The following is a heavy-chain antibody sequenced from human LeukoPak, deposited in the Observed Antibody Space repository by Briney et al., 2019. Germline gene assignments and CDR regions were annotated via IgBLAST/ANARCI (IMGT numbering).Heavy chain of an antibody. J-gene: IGHJ4*02. CDR3: AKGGRFLDY. Sequence: GGSLRLSCAASGFTFSSYAMHWVRQAPGKGLEWVAVISYDGRNKYYADSVKGRFTISRDNSKNTLYLQMNSLRAEDTAVYYCAKGGRFLDYWGQGTLVTVSS. CDR1: GFTFSSYA. D-gene: IGHD3-3*01. V-gene: IGHV3-30*04. CDR2: ISYDGRNK.